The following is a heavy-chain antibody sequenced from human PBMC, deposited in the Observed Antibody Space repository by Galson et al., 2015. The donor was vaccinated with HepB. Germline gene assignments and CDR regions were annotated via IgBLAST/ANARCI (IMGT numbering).Heavy chain of an antibody. CDR2: IYYSGST. V-gene: IGHV4-39*01. CDR1: GGSISSSSYY. J-gene: IGHJ4*02. CDR3: ARHWGEYYYGSGSPPFDY. Sequence: SETLSLTCTVSGGSISSSSYYWGWIRQPPGKGLEWIGSIYYSGSTYYNPSLKSRVTISVDTSKNQFSLKLSSVTAADTAVYYCARHWGEYYYGSGSPPFDYWGQGTLVTASS. D-gene: IGHD3-10*01.